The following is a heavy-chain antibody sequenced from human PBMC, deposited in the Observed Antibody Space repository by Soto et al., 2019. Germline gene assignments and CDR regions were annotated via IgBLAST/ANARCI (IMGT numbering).Heavy chain of an antibody. V-gene: IGHV1-3*01. CDR1: GYTFTSYA. CDR3: ARPSGYCSSTSCWYNWFDP. Sequence: ASVKVSCKVSGYTFTSYAMHWVRQAPGQRLEWMGWINAGNGNTKYSQKFPGRVTITRDTSASTAYMELSSLRSEDTAVYYCARPSGYCSSTSCWYNWFDPWSQGTLVTVSS. CDR2: INAGNGNT. J-gene: IGHJ5*02. D-gene: IGHD2-2*01.